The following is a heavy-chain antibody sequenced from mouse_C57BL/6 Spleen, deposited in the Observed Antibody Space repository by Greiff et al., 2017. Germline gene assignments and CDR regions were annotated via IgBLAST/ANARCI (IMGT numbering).Heavy chain of an antibody. Sequence: VQLQQSGAELVKPGASVKLSCKASGYTFTSYWMQWVKQRPGQGLEWIGEIDPSDSYTNYNQKFKGKATLTVDTSSRTAYMQLSSLTSEDSAVYYCARGEVFLYWVSFAYGGQGTLVTVSA. V-gene: IGHV1-50*01. D-gene: IGHD4-1*01. CDR3: ARGEVFLYWVSFAY. CDR2: IDPSDSYT. J-gene: IGHJ3*01. CDR1: GYTFTSYW.